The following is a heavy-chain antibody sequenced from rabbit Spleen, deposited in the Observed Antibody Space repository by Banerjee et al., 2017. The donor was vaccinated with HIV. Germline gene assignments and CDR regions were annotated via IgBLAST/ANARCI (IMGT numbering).Heavy chain of an antibody. CDR1: GFTLSSYY. V-gene: IGHV1S7*01. Sequence: QLEESEGGLVKPEGSLKLSCKASGFTLSSYYMNWVRQAPGKGLEWIGYIDPVFGITYYANWVNGRFSISRENAQNTVFLQMTSLTAADTATYFCVRDLGYDDYSEKGYFNLWGQGTLVTVS. CDR2: IDPVFGIT. CDR3: VRDLGYDDYSEKGYFNL. D-gene: IGHD2-1*01. J-gene: IGHJ4*01.